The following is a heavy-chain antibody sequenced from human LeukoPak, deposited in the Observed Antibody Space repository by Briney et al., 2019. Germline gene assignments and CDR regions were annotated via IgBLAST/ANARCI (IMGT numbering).Heavy chain of an antibody. V-gene: IGHV3-11*01. CDR3: ARDVTVRGVISPYYYGMDV. Sequence: GGSLRLSCAAPGFTFSDYYMSWIRQAPGKGLEWVSYISSSGSTIYYADSVKGRFTISRDNAKNSLYLQMNSLRAEDTAVYYCARDVTVRGVISPYYYGMDVWGQGTTVTVSS. CDR1: GFTFSDYY. D-gene: IGHD3-10*01. J-gene: IGHJ6*02. CDR2: ISSSGSTI.